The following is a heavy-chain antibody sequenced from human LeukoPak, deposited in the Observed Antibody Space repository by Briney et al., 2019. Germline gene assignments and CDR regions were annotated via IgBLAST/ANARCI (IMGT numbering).Heavy chain of an antibody. CDR2: IYYSGST. CDR3: ALTYYDILTGSPFDY. Sequence: SETLSLTCTVSGGSVSSGNYYWSWIRQPPGKGLDWIGYIYYSGSTNYNPSLKSRVTISVDTSKNQFSLKLSSVTAADTAVYYCALTYYDILTGSPFDYWGQGTLITVSS. V-gene: IGHV4-61*01. D-gene: IGHD3-9*01. J-gene: IGHJ4*02. CDR1: GGSVSSGNYY.